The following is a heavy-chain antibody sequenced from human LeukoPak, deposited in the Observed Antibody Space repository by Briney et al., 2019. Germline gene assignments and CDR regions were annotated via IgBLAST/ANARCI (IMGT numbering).Heavy chain of an antibody. CDR2: ISVDGNST. CDR1: GFTFSSYW. V-gene: IGHV3-74*01. D-gene: IGHD4-17*01. J-gene: IGHJ4*02. CDR3: ARGEPAKTTVTTGRALDY. Sequence: GGSLRLSCAASGFTFSSYWMHWVRQAPGKGLVWVSRISVDGNSTDNADSVKGRFTISRDSAKNTLYLQMNSLRAEDTAVYYCARGEPAKTTVTTGRALDYWGQGTLVTVSS.